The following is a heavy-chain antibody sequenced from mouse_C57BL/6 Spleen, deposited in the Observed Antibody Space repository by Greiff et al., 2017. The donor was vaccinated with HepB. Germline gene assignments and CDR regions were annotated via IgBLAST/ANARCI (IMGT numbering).Heavy chain of an antibody. V-gene: IGHV1-82*01. CDR2: IYPGDGDT. J-gene: IGHJ2*01. Sequence: VQLQQPGAELVKPGASVKMSCKASGYTFTSYWITWVKQRPGQGLEWIGRIYPGDGDTNYNGKFKGKATLTADKSSSTAYMQLSSLTSEDSAVYFCARVNDYDGVYFDYWGQGTTLTVSS. CDR1: GYTFTSYW. D-gene: IGHD2-4*01. CDR3: ARVNDYDGVYFDY.